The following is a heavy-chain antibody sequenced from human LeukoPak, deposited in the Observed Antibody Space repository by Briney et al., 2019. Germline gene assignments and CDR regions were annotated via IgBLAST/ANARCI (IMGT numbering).Heavy chain of an antibody. CDR3: ATERSEWPGRWFDP. D-gene: IGHD3-3*01. CDR2: IYHGGNT. CDR1: GASFSSDTYY. J-gene: IGHJ5*02. V-gene: IGHV4-61*01. Sequence: SETLSLTCAVSGASFSSDTYYWNWIRQPPGTGLEWIAYIYHGGNTNYNPSLVGRATISLDTSKNQFSLRLKSVTAADTAIFYYATERSEWPGRWFDPWGQGTLVTVSS.